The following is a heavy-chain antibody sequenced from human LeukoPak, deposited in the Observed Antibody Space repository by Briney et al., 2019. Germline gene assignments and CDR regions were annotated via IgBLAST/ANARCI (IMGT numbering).Heavy chain of an antibody. CDR1: GYSISNGYY. Sequence: PSETLSLTCTVSGYSISNGYYWGWIRQPPGKGLEFIGSVYHGGNTYYKASLKSRVTISLDTSKNQFSLKLSSVTAADTAVYYCARETRYSSSWYHFNYYYMDVWGKGTTVTVSS. V-gene: IGHV4-38-2*02. CDR3: ARETRYSSSWYHFNYYYMDV. D-gene: IGHD6-13*01. J-gene: IGHJ6*03. CDR2: VYHGGNT.